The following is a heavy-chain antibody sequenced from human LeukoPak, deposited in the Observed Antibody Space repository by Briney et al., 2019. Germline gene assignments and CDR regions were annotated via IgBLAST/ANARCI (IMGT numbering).Heavy chain of an antibody. V-gene: IGHV3-21*01. CDR3: ARDRSPGITMVRGVIKTTGLGY. J-gene: IGHJ4*02. CDR2: ISSSSSYI. CDR1: GFTFSIYS. D-gene: IGHD3-10*01. Sequence: GGSLRLSCAASGFTFSIYSMNWVRQAPGKGLEWVSSISSSSSYIYYADSVKGRFTISRDNAKNSLYLQMNSLRAEDTAVYYCARDRSPGITMVRGVIKTTGLGYWGQGTLVTVSS.